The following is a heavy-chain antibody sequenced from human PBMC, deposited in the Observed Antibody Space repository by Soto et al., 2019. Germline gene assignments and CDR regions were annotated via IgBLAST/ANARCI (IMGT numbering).Heavy chain of an antibody. D-gene: IGHD5-18*01. V-gene: IGHV3-30*03. J-gene: IGHJ4*02. CDR1: GFTFNSYA. Sequence: PGGSLRLSCAASGFTFNSYAMHWVRQAPGKGLEWVAVISYDASTKYYADSVKGRFTISRDNSKNTLYLQMNSLRAEDTAVYYCATNSYGYVSTYYFXYWGQGT. CDR2: ISYDASTK. CDR3: ATNSYGYVSTYYFXY.